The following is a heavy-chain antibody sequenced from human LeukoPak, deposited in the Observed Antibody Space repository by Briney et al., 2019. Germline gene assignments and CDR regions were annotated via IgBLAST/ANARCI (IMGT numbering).Heavy chain of an antibody. J-gene: IGHJ6*02. CDR1: GYTFTSYG. D-gene: IGHD2-2*01. V-gene: IGHV1-18*01. CDR2: ISAYNGNT. Sequence: ASVKVSCKASGYTFTSYGISWVRQAPGQGLEWMGWISAYNGNTNYAQKLQGRVTMTTDTSTSTAYMELRSLRSDDTAVYYCASQVVPAATDYYYYYGMDVWGRGTTVTVSS. CDR3: ASQVVPAATDYYYYYGMDV.